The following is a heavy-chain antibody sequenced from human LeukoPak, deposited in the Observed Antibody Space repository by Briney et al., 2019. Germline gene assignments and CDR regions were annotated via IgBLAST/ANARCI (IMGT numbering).Heavy chain of an antibody. CDR1: GFTFSSYA. Sequence: GGSLRLSCAASGFTFSSYAMSWVRQAPGKGLEWVSAISGSGGSTYYADSVKGRFTISRDNSKNTLYLQMNSLRAEDTAVYYCAKDLSLAAAGSGYAFDIWGQGTMVTVSS. J-gene: IGHJ3*02. CDR2: ISGSGGST. V-gene: IGHV3-23*01. D-gene: IGHD6-13*01. CDR3: AKDLSLAAAGSGYAFDI.